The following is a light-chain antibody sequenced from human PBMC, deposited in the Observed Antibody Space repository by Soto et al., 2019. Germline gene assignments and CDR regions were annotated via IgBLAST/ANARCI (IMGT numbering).Light chain of an antibody. CDR2: GAS. CDR1: QGISSW. Sequence: DIQMIQSPSSVFASVGDGFTFACRASQGISSWLAWYQQKPGKAPKLLIYGASSLQSGVPSRFSGSGSGTNFTLTISSLQPEDFATYYCQQAYSFPLTFGGGTKVDI. V-gene: IGKV1D-12*01. CDR3: QQAYSFPLT. J-gene: IGKJ4*01.